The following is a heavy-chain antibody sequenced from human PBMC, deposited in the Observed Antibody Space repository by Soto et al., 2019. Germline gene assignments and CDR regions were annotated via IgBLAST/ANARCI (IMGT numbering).Heavy chain of an antibody. J-gene: IGHJ6*02. Sequence: QVQLVQSGAEVKKPGSSVKVSCKASGGTFSSYAISWVRQAPGQGLEWMGGIIPIFGTANYAQKFQGRVTITADKSTSTAYMELSSLRSEDTAVYYCAKERLITIFGPNPWGGDGMDVWGQGTTVTVSS. V-gene: IGHV1-69*06. CDR1: GGTFSSYA. CDR3: AKERLITIFGPNPWGGDGMDV. CDR2: IIPIFGTA. D-gene: IGHD3-3*01.